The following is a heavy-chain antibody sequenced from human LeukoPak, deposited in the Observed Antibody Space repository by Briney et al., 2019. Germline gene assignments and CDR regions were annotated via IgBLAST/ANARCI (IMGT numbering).Heavy chain of an antibody. V-gene: IGHV1-69*13. CDR1: GGTFSSYA. J-gene: IGHJ3*02. CDR3: ATLMVGADAFDI. Sequence: SVKVSCKASGGTFSSYAISWVRQAPGQGLEWMGGIIPIFGTANYAQKFQGRVTITADESTSTAYMELSSLRSEDTAVYYCATLMVGADAFDIWGQGTMVTVSS. D-gene: IGHD1-26*01. CDR2: IIPIFGTA.